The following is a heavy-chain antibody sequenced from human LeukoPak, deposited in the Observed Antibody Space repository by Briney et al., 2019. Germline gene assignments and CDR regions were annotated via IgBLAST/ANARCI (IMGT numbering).Heavy chain of an antibody. CDR2: IRQDGDEK. V-gene: IGHV3-7*01. Sequence: GGSLRLSCAGSGFIFNYHWMTWVRRPPGMGLEWVGNIRQDGDEKFYADSVRGRFTISRDNAKNSLYLHLNSLRAEDTAIYCARVRTEWYIDLWGRGTLVTVSP. D-gene: IGHD2-8*02. CDR3: ARVRTEWYIDL. J-gene: IGHJ2*01. CDR1: GFIFNYHW.